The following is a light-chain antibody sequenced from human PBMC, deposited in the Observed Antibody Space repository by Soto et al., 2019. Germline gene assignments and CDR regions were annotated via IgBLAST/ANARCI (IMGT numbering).Light chain of an antibody. CDR2: DAS. CDR1: QSLNSR. CDR3: QQYNSYPT. J-gene: IGKJ5*01. V-gene: IGKV1-5*01. Sequence: DIKRNNSPSTLSASVGDRVTLTCRAAQSLNSRLAWYQHRPGKAPRLLIYDASSLESGVPSRFSGSGSGTEFTLTISSLQPDDIATYYCQQYNSYPTFCQGTRLENK.